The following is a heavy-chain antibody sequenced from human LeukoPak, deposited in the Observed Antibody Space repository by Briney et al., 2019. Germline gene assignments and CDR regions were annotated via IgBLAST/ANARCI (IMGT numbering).Heavy chain of an antibody. CDR1: GGSISSSSYY. J-gene: IGHJ6*02. D-gene: IGHD3-22*01. CDR2: TYYSGST. Sequence: PSETLSLTCTVSGGSISSSSYYWGWIRQPPGKGLEWIGSTYYSGSTYYNPSLKSRVTISVDTSKNQFSLKLSSVTAADTAVYYCARHRGEYYYDSSGYRTGYYYYGMDVWGQGTTVTVSS. CDR3: ARHRGEYYYDSSGYRTGYYYYGMDV. V-gene: IGHV4-39*01.